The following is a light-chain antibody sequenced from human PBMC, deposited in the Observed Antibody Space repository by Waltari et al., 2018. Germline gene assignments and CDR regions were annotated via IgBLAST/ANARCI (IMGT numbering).Light chain of an antibody. V-gene: IGLV2-14*03. CDR3: DSKSSSSPHV. Sequence: QSALTQPASVSGSPGQSITVSCTGTSSDIGTYNYVSWYQQHPGKAPKPMIYDVSSRPSCVSNLFSRSNSGNTSSLTISGLQAEDEADYYCDSKSSSSPHVFGTGTKVTVL. J-gene: IGLJ1*01. CDR1: SSDIGTYNY. CDR2: DVS.